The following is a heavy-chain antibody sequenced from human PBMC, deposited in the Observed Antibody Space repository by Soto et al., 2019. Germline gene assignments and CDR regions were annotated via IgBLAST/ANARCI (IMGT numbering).Heavy chain of an antibody. D-gene: IGHD4-17*01. J-gene: IGHJ6*02. CDR2: MNPNSGNT. Sequence: AASVNVSCKSSGYTFTSYYINWVREATGQGLEWMGWMNPNSGNTGHAQKFQGRVTMTRNTSISTAYMELSSLRSEDTAVYYCAIPRKNYGDSYYYYYYGMDVWGQGTTVTVSS. CDR1: GYTFTSYY. V-gene: IGHV1-8*01. CDR3: AIPRKNYGDSYYYYYYGMDV.